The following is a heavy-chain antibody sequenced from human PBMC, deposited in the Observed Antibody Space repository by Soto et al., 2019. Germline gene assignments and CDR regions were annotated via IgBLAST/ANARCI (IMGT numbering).Heavy chain of an antibody. Sequence: EVQLLESGGGLVQPGGSLRLSCVASGFTFSSYAMNWVRQAPGKGLEWVSVISGSGDSTYYADSVQGRFTISRDNSKNTLYLQMNSLRAEDTAVYYCARRERGWYFDLWGRGTLVTVSS. J-gene: IGHJ2*01. CDR2: ISGSGDST. CDR3: ARRERGWYFDL. V-gene: IGHV3-23*01. CDR1: GFTFSSYA.